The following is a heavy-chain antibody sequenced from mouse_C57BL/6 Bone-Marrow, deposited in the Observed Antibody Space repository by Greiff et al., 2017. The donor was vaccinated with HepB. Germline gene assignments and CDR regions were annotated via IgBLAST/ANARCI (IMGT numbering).Heavy chain of an antibody. CDR2: INYDGSST. CDR3: AREDYYGSSYGY. CDR1: GFTFSDYY. D-gene: IGHD1-1*01. J-gene: IGHJ2*01. V-gene: IGHV5-16*01. Sequence: EVQLQESEGGLVQPGSSMKLSCTASGFTFSDYYMAWVRQVPEKGLEWVANINYDGSSTYYLDSLKSRFIISRDNAKNILYLQMSSLKSEDTATYYCAREDYYGSSYGYWGQGTTLTVSS.